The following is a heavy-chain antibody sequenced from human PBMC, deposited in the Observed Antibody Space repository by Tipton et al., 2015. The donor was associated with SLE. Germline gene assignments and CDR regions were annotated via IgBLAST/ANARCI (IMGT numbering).Heavy chain of an antibody. Sequence: TLSLTCTVSGGSINNYYWTWIRQPPGKGLEWIGHIYNSGGTNSNPSFKSRVTISADTSKNQFSLRLNSVTAADTAVYYCARDRSAYYPYWYFDLWGRGTLVTVSS. V-gene: IGHV4-4*09. J-gene: IGHJ2*01. CDR3: ARDRSAYYPYWYFDL. CDR1: GGSINNYY. CDR2: IYNSGGT. D-gene: IGHD3-3*01.